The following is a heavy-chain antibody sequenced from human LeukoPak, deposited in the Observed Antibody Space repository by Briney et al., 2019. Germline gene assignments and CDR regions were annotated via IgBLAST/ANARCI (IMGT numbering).Heavy chain of an antibody. CDR1: GFTFSSYS. CDR3: ATSITGTTIIPPDL. CDR2: ISSSSSYI. V-gene: IGHV3-21*01. Sequence: GGSLRLSCAASGFTFSSYSMNWVRQAPGKGLEWVSSISSSSSYIYYADSVKGRFTISRDNAKNSLYLQMNSLRAEDTAVYYCATSITGTTIIPPDLWGRGTLVTVSS. D-gene: IGHD1-7*01. J-gene: IGHJ2*01.